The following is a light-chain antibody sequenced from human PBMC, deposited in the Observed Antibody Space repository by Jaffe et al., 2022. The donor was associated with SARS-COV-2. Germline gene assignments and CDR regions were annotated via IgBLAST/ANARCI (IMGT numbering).Light chain of an antibody. CDR2: RND. CDR3: SAWDISLSAWV. Sequence: QAGLTQPPSVSKGLRQTATLTCTGNSNNVGNYGAAWLQQHRGHPPKLLSYRNDNRPAGISERFSASRSGNTASLTITGLQPEDEADYYCSAWDISLSAWVFGGGTKLTVL. CDR1: SNNVGNYG. V-gene: IGLV10-54*04. J-gene: IGLJ3*02.